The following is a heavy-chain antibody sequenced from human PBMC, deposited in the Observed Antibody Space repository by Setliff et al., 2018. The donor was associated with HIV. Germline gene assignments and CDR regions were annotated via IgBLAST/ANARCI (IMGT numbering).Heavy chain of an antibody. CDR2: ISSTSSYM. CDR3: ARVRNDILTGYEVAGDY. CDR1: RFTLSSYT. V-gene: IGHV3-21*01. Sequence: PGGSLRLSCTGSRFTLSSYTMNWVRQAPGKGLEWVSSISSTSSYMYYADSVKGRFTISRDNAKNSLFLQMNSLRVEDTAVYYCARVRNDILTGYEVAGDYWGQGTLVTVSS. D-gene: IGHD3-9*01. J-gene: IGHJ4*02.